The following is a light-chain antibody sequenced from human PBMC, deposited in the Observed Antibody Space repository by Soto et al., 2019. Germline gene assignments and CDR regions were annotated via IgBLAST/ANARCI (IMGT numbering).Light chain of an antibody. V-gene: IGLV1-36*01. CDR1: SFNIENKA. CDR3: AAWDDSVHGLV. Sequence: QSVLTQPPSVSEAPGRRVTISCSGSSFNIENKAVNWYQQLPGKAPQLLIYYDDMLSSGVSDRFSGSKSGTSASLAISGLQSEDEADYYCAAWDDSVHGLVFGGRTKVTVL. J-gene: IGLJ3*02. CDR2: YDD.